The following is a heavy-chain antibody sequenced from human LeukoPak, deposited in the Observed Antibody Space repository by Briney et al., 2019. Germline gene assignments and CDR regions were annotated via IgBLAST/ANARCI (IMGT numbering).Heavy chain of an antibody. V-gene: IGHV5-51*01. CDR1: GYIFTSYW. CDR2: IYPGDSDT. Sequence: GESLKISCKGSGYIFTSYWIGWVRLMPGKGLEWMGIIYPGDSDTRYSPSFQGQVTISADKSISTAYLQWSSLKASDTAMYYCARLYYYDLYAFDIWGQGTMVTVSS. D-gene: IGHD3-22*01. J-gene: IGHJ3*02. CDR3: ARLYYYDLYAFDI.